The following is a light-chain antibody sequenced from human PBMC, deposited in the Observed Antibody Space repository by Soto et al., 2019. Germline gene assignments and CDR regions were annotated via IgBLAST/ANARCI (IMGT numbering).Light chain of an antibody. Sequence: QSALTQPPSASGSPGQSFTISCTGTSSDVGGYNYVSWYQQHPGQAPKLMIYEVYKRPSGVPDRFSGSKSGNTASLTVSGLQAEDEADYYCNSYAGSNIVFGTGTKLTVL. V-gene: IGLV2-8*01. CDR2: EVY. J-gene: IGLJ1*01. CDR1: SSDVGGYNY. CDR3: NSYAGSNIV.